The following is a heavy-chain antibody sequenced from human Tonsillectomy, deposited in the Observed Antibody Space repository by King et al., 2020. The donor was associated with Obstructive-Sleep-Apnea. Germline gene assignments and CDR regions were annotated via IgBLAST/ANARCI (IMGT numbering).Heavy chain of an antibody. Sequence: VQLVESGGGLVQPGGSLRLSCAASGFTFSNYAMSWVRQAPGKGLEWVSGISGSGDSTYYADSVKGRFTISRDNSNSTLYLEMNSLRDEAKAIYYCANEAKGIAAAGGFYYFDYWGQGILVTVSS. J-gene: IGHJ4*02. D-gene: IGHD6-13*01. CDR1: GFTFSNYA. V-gene: IGHV3-23*04. CDR3: ANEAKGIAAAGGFYYFDY. CDR2: ISGSGDST.